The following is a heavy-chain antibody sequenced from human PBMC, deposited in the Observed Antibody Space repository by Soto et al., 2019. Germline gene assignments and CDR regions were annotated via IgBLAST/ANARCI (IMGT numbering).Heavy chain of an antibody. CDR3: AKDFGFVPAAIRFDWFAP. CDR1: GFTFSSYA. CDR2: ISGSGGST. D-gene: IGHD2-2*02. J-gene: IGHJ5*02. V-gene: IGHV3-23*01. Sequence: GGSLRLSCAASGFTFSSYAMSWVRQAPGKGLEWVSAISGSGGSTYYADSVKGRFTISRDNSKNTLYLQMNSLRAEGTAVYYCAKDFGFVPAAIRFDWFAPSGQRSRVTLSS.